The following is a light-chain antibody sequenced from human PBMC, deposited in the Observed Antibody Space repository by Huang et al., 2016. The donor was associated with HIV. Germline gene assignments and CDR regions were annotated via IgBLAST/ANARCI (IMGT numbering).Light chain of an antibody. J-gene: IGKJ1*01. CDR1: QTISNY. Sequence: DIQMTQSPSSLSASVGDRVTITCRASQTISNYLNWYQQKPGKAPKLLISTASSSQSGVPLRFSGSGSGTDFTLTISSLQPEDFATYYCQQSYGTPRTFGQGTRVEVK. CDR2: TAS. CDR3: QQSYGTPRT. V-gene: IGKV1-39*01.